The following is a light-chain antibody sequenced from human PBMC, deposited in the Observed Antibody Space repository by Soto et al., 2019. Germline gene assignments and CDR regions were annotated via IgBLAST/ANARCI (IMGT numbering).Light chain of an antibody. CDR3: SSYTSSSTLV. V-gene: IGLV2-14*01. CDR2: DVS. CDR1: SSAVGGYNY. Sequence: QPASVSGSPGQSITISCTGTSSAVGGYNYVSWYQQHPGKAPKLMIYDVSNRPSGVSNRFSGSKSGNTASLTISGLQAEDEADYYCSSYTSSSTLVFGTGTKLTVL. J-gene: IGLJ1*01.